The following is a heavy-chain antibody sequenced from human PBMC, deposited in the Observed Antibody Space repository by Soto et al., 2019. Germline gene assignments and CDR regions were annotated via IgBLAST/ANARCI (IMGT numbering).Heavy chain of an antibody. CDR2: IYTSGST. Sequence: QLQLQESGPGLVKPSETLSLTCTVSGGSISSSSYYWGWIRQPPGKGLEWIGSIYTSGSTNYNPSLKSRVTMSVDTSKNQFSLKLSSVTAADTAVYYCARDTSGLFDYWGQGTLVTVSS. D-gene: IGHD6-19*01. J-gene: IGHJ4*02. CDR3: ARDTSGLFDY. V-gene: IGHV4-39*07. CDR1: GGSISSSSYY.